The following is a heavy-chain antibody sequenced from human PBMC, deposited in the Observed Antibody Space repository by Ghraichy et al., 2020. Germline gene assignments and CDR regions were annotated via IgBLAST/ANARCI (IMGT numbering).Heavy chain of an antibody. CDR1: GYTFSDHY. J-gene: IGHJ3*02. CDR3: ARDRIVGAGGDAFDI. CDR2: TRNKANSYTT. D-gene: IGHD1-26*01. V-gene: IGHV3-72*01. Sequence: GGSLRLSCAASGYTFSDHYMDWVRQAPGKGLEWVGRTRNKANSYTTEYAASVKGRFTISRDDSKNSLYLQMNSLKTEDTAVYYCARDRIVGAGGDAFDIWGQGTMVTVSS.